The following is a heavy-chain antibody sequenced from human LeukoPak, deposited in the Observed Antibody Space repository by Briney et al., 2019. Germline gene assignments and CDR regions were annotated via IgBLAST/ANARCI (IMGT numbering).Heavy chain of an antibody. J-gene: IGHJ4*02. CDR2: IYYSGST. CDR3: ARHADHYYFDY. CDR1: GGSISSSSYY. V-gene: IGHV4-39*01. Sequence: SETLSLTCTVPGGSISSSSYYWGWIRQPPGKGLEWIGSIYYSGSTYYNPSLKSRVTIAVDTSKNQFSLKLSSVPAADTAVYYCARHADHYYFDYWGQGTLVTVSS.